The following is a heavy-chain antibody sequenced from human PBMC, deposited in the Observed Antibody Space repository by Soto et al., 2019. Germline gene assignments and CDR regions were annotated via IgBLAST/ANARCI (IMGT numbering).Heavy chain of an antibody. Sequence: QVQLQESGPGLVKPSETLSLTCTVSGGSISSYYWSWIRQPPGKGLEWIGYIYYTGSTNYNPSLMSRVTISAETSKKQFSLKLGSVTAGDTAVYYCAKGGGTSSTSDSYFELWGRGALVTVSS. D-gene: IGHD6-6*01. CDR1: GGSISSYY. J-gene: IGHJ2*01. V-gene: IGHV4-59*01. CDR3: AKGGGTSSTSDSYFEL. CDR2: IYYTGST.